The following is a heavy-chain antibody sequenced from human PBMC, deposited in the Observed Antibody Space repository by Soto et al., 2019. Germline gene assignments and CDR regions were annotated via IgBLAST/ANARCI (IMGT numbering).Heavy chain of an antibody. J-gene: IGHJ6*02. CDR3: ARAIYSGYDDYYYYGMDV. V-gene: IGHV1-69*06. CDR1: GGTFSGYA. Sequence: SVKVSCKASGGTFSGYAISWVRQAPGQGLEWMGGIIPIFGTANYAQKFQGRVTITADKSTSTAYMELSSLRSEDTAVYYCARAIYSGYDDYYYYGMDVWGQGTTVTVSS. D-gene: IGHD5-12*01. CDR2: IIPIFGTA.